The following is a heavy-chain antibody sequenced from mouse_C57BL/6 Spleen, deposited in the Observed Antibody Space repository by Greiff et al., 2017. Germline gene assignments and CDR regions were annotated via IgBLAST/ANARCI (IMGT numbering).Heavy chain of an antibody. Sequence: QVQLQQSGPELVKPGASVKISCKASGYAFSSSWMNWVKQRPGKGLEWIGRIYPGDGDTNYNGKFKGKATLTADKSSSTAYMQLSSLTSEDSAVYFCARQAYDGYHWYFDVWGTGTTVTVSS. CDR1: GYAFSSSW. V-gene: IGHV1-82*01. J-gene: IGHJ1*03. CDR2: IYPGDGDT. D-gene: IGHD2-3*01. CDR3: ARQAYDGYHWYFDV.